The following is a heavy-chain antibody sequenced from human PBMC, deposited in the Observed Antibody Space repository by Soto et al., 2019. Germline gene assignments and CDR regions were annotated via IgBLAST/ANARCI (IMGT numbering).Heavy chain of an antibody. CDR1: GYTFNTYY. CDR3: ARGGHIAVVTASFDN. V-gene: IGHV1-46*02. CDR2: IHPSGGGT. D-gene: IGHD2-21*02. Sequence: QVQLVQSGAEVRKPGASVKVSCKPSGYTFNTYYLHWLRQAPGQALEWMGVIHPSGGGTTYAQKFLGRVTVTRDTSTTPVFMELSSLRSDDTAVYYCARGGHIAVVTASFDNWGQGTLVTVSS. J-gene: IGHJ4*02.